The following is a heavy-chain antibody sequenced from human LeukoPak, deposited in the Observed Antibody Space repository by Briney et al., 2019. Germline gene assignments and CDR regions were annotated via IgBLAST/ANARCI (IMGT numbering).Heavy chain of an antibody. V-gene: IGHV4-38-2*02. CDR3: ARGYGSGNWFDP. Sequence: SETLSLTCTVSGYSISSGYYWGWIRQPPGKGLEWIGSIYHSGSTYYNPSLKSRVTISVDTSKNQFSLKLSSVTAADTAVYYCARGYGSGNWFDPWAREPWSPSPQ. CDR1: GYSISSGYY. J-gene: IGHJ5*02. CDR2: IYHSGST. D-gene: IGHD3-10*01.